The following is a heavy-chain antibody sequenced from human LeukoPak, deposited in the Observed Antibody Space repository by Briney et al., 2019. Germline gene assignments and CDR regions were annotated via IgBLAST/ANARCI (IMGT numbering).Heavy chain of an antibody. Sequence: PGGSLRLSCTVSGGSISSSSYYWGWIRQPPGKGLEWIGSIYYSGITYYNPSLKGRVTISVDTSTNQFSLELSSVTAADTAVYYCARHMRVGAVTPRYDYWGQGTLVTVSS. CDR3: ARHMRVGAVTPRYDY. V-gene: IGHV4-39*01. CDR1: GGSISSSSYY. CDR2: IYYSGIT. D-gene: IGHD3-22*01. J-gene: IGHJ4*02.